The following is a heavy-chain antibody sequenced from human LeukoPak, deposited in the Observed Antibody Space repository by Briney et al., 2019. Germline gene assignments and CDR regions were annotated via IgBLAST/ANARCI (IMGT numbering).Heavy chain of an antibody. V-gene: IGHV1-2*02. J-gene: IGHJ5*02. CDR1: GYTFTGYY. D-gene: IGHD3/OR15-3a*01. Sequence: ASVKLSCNSSGYTFTGYYMHWGRQAPGPGLEGMGWINPNRGGTNYAQKFQVRVTMTRDTSISTDYMELSRLRSDDTAVYYCARDFSYLDWLFPNWFDPWGQGTLVTVSS. CDR3: ARDFSYLDWLFPNWFDP. CDR2: INPNRGGT.